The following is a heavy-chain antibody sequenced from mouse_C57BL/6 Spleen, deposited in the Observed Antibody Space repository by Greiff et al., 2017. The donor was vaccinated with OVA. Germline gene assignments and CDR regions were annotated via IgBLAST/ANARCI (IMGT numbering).Heavy chain of an antibody. V-gene: IGHV3-6*01. D-gene: IGHD1-1*02. CDR2: ISYDGSN. CDR1: GYSITSGYY. Sequence: EVQVVESGPGLVKPSQSLSLTCSVTGYSITSGYYWNWIRQFPGNKLEWMGYISYDGSNNYNPSLKNRISITRDTSKNQFFLKLNSVTTEDTATYYCARKGPRWPYWYFDVWGTGTTVTVSS. J-gene: IGHJ1*03. CDR3: ARKGPRWPYWYFDV.